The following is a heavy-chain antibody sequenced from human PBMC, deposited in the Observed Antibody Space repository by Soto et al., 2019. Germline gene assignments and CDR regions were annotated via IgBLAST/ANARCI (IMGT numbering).Heavy chain of an antibody. CDR1: GFTFSNYG. CDR3: AKVTGYCSSSSCRRDYYYYYGMDV. J-gene: IGHJ6*02. V-gene: IGHV3-30*18. CDR2: ISYDGSDK. D-gene: IGHD2-2*01. Sequence: VQLVESGGGMVQPGRSLRLSCAASGFTFSNYGMHWVRQAPGKGLEWVAVISYDGSDKYYADSVKGRLSISRDHSKNTLYLQMNSLRAEDTAVYYCAKVTGYCSSSSCRRDYYYYYGMDVWGQGTTVTVSS.